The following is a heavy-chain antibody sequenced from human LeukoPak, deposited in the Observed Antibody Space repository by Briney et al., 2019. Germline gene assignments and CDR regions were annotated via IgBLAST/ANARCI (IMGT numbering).Heavy chain of an antibody. CDR2: INHSGST. J-gene: IGHJ3*02. V-gene: IGHV4-34*01. Sequence: PSETLSLTCAVYGGSFSGYYWSWIRQPPGKGLEWIGEINHSGSTNYNPSLKSRVTISVDTSKNQFSLKLSSVTAADTAVYYCARLNVAYNWNTPLNDAFDIWGQGTMVTVSS. D-gene: IGHD1-20*01. CDR3: ARLNVAYNWNTPLNDAFDI. CDR1: GGSFSGYY.